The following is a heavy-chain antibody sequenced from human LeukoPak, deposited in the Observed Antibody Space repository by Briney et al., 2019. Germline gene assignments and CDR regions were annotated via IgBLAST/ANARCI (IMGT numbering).Heavy chain of an antibody. V-gene: IGHV4-39*07. CDR3: ASSYDFWSGYYLPYYYYGMDV. J-gene: IGHJ6*02. D-gene: IGHD3-3*01. CDR2: VYHSGSA. CDR1: GGSISSSSHY. Sequence: PSETLSLTCSVSGGSISSSSHYWVWIRQPPGKGLEWIGSVYHSGSAYYNPSLKSRVTISVDTSKNQFSLRLSSVTVADTAVYYCASSYDFWSGYYLPYYYYGMDVWGQGTTVTVSS.